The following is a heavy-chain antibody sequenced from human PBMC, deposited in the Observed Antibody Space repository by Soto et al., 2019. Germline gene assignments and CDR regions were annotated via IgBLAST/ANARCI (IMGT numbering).Heavy chain of an antibody. V-gene: IGHV3-74*03. CDR2: INRDGTTS. CDR1: GFTFSNYW. J-gene: IGHJ4*02. CDR3: VRLLDVDY. D-gene: IGHD3-10*01. Sequence: EMQLVESGGGLVQPGGSLRLSCAASGFTFSNYWMHWVRQAPGKGLVWISRINRDGTTSEYADSVKGRFTISRDNAKNVVYRQMNSLRAEDTAIYYCVRLLDVDYWGQGTLVTVSS.